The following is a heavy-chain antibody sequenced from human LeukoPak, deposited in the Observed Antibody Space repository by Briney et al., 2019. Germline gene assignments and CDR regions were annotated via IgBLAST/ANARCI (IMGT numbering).Heavy chain of an antibody. Sequence: PSETLSLTCTVSGGSISSYYWSWIRQPPGKGLEWIGYIYYSGTTNYNPSLKSRVTIPVDTSKNQFSLKLSSVTAADTAVYYCARHGYYDILTGYYYYYGMDVWGQGTTVTVSS. D-gene: IGHD3-9*01. CDR3: ARHGYYDILTGYYYYYGMDV. J-gene: IGHJ6*02. CDR1: GGSISSYY. V-gene: IGHV4-59*08. CDR2: IYYSGTT.